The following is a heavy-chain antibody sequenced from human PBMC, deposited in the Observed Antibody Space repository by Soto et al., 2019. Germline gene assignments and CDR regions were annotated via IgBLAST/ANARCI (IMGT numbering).Heavy chain of an antibody. CDR1: GYSFNSYW. D-gene: IGHD2-2*01. J-gene: IGHJ5*02. CDR3: ARQGCSSTSCYWRPPHTDWFDP. Sequence: GGSLKTSCKGPGYSFNSYWIGLVLQMPGKGLEWMGIIYPGDSDTRYSPSFQGQVTISADKSISTAYLQWSSLKAPDTAMYYCARQGCSSTSCYWRPPHTDWFDPWGQGTLVTVSS. V-gene: IGHV5-51*01. CDR2: IYPGDSDT.